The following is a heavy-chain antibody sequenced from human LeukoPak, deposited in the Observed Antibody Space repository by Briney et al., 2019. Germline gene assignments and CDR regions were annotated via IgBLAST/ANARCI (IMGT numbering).Heavy chain of an antibody. Sequence: GGSLRLSCVASGFSLSGYAMSWVRQAPGKGPEWVSGMLSSGSAYYSDSVKGRFTISRGSSKNTLYLQMNSLGSEDTAIYSCAKDLTYGDGRWEFVPWGQGTLVTVSS. J-gene: IGHJ5*02. V-gene: IGHV3-23*05. CDR1: GFSLSGYA. D-gene: IGHD4-17*01. CDR3: AKDLTYGDGRWEFVP. CDR2: MLSSGSA.